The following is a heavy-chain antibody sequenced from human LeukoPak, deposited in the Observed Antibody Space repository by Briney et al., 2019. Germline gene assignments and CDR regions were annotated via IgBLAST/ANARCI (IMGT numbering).Heavy chain of an antibody. CDR1: GGSFSGYY. Sequence: SETLSLTCAVYGGSFSGYYWSWIRQPPGKGLEWIGEINHSGSTNYNPSLKSRVTISVDTSKNQFSLKLSSVTAADTAVYYCARDGRYYGSGSINWFDPWGQGTLVTVSS. J-gene: IGHJ5*02. D-gene: IGHD3-10*01. V-gene: IGHV4-34*01. CDR2: INHSGST. CDR3: ARDGRYYGSGSINWFDP.